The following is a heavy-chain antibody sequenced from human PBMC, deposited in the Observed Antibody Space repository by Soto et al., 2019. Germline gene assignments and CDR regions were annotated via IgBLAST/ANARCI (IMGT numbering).Heavy chain of an antibody. CDR3: AKGGSSSARYFDR. Sequence: QVQVVESGGGVVQPGRSLRLSCAASGFTFSSYGMRWVRQAPGKGLEWVAIISWDGNNKYYADSVKGRFTISRDSSKNTLFLQMNSLRAEDTAVYYCAKGGSSSARYFDRWGQGTLVTVSS. CDR2: ISWDGNNK. V-gene: IGHV3-30*18. D-gene: IGHD6-6*01. CDR1: GFTFSSYG. J-gene: IGHJ5*02.